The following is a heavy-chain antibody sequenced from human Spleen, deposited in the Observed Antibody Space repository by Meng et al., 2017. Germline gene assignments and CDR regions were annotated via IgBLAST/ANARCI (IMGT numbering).Heavy chain of an antibody. V-gene: IGHV4-34*01. CDR3: ARGPTTMAHDFDY. Sequence: QVQHQRWGARLLTPSETLSLACVVSGGSFSDYYWSWIRQPPGKGLEWIGEINHSGSTNYNPSLESRATISVDTSQNNLSLKLSSVTAADSAVYYCARGPTTMAHDFDYWGQGTLVTVSS. CDR1: GGSFSDYY. D-gene: IGHD4-11*01. CDR2: INHSGST. J-gene: IGHJ4*02.